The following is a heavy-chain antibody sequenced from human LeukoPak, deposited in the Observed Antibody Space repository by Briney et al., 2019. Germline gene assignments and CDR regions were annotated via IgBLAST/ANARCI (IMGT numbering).Heavy chain of an antibody. V-gene: IGHV4-39*01. CDR3: ARLRAMAGHRGGFDF. D-gene: IGHD6-19*01. CDR2: AYYTETT. J-gene: IGHJ3*01. Sequence: SDTLSLTCAVSGDSISNHNYYWDWIRHPPGKGLEGFGTAYYTETTYYNPSLKRVVAITETTPKTKYSLLRSSMTAADTVEYYCARLRAMAGHRGGFDFWGRGTMVTVSS. CDR1: GDSISNHNYY.